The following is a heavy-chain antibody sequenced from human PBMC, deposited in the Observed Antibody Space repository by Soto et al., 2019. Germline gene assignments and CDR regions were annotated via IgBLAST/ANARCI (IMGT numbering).Heavy chain of an antibody. CDR3: AKRRGAGGHFDY. CDR2: VSIGGST. CDR1: GFTFSSYA. J-gene: IGHJ4*02. D-gene: IGHD2-15*01. Sequence: VGSLRLSCAASGFTFSSYAMGWVRQGPGKGLEWVAVVSIGGSTHYADSVRGRFTISRDNSKNTLSLQMNSLTAEDTAVYFCAKRRGAGGHFDYWGQGALVTVSS. V-gene: IGHV3-23*01.